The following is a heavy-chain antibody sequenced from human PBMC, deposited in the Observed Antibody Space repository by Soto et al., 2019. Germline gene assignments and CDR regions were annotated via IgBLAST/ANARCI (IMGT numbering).Heavy chain of an antibody. D-gene: IGHD2-15*01. CDR3: VKQAHGLDGVAFDY. J-gene: IGHJ4*02. CDR2: VSTSGRST. Sequence: LRLSCSASGFIFSESTIYWVRQVPGKGLEAISAVSTSGRSTYYADSVKDRFTISRDNSKNTLFLQMGSLRPEDTAIYYCVKQAHGLDGVAFDYWGQGPQVTVS. CDR1: GFIFSEST. V-gene: IGHV3-64D*06.